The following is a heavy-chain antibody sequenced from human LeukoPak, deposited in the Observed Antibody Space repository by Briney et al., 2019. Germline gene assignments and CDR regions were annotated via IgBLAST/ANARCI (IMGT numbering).Heavy chain of an antibody. D-gene: IGHD3-10*01. CDR1: GGSISSYY. CDR3: ARHSGGLGDRGNWFDP. V-gene: IGHV4-59*08. Sequence: SETLSLTCTVSGGSISSYYWSWIRQPPGKRLEWIGYIYYSGSTNYNPSLKSRVTISVDTSKNQFSLKLSSVTAADTAVYYCARHSGGLGDRGNWFDPWGQGTLVTVS. CDR2: IYYSGST. J-gene: IGHJ5*02.